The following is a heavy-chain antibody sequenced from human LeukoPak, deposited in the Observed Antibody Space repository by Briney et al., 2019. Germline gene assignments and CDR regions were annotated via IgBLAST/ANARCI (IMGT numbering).Heavy chain of an antibody. Sequence: GGSLRLSCAGSGFTISNYAMSWVRQAPGKGLEWVAIISYDESNKYYADSVKDRFTISRDNSKNTLYLQMNSLRAEDTAVYYCASIGERYLQTEHYFHHWGQGTLVTVSS. D-gene: IGHD3-3*01. CDR3: ASIGERYLQTEHYFHH. CDR1: GFTISNYA. CDR2: ISYDESNK. J-gene: IGHJ1*01. V-gene: IGHV3-30*04.